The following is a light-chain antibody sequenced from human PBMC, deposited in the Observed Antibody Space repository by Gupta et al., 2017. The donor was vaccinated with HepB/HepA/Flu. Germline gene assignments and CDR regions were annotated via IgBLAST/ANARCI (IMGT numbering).Light chain of an antibody. CDR2: DVN. CDR3: CSYAGTYTLV. CDR1: SNNIGLYNY. J-gene: IGLJ2*01. V-gene: IGLV2-11*01. Sequence: QSALTQPRSVSGSPGPSVTISCTGTSNNIGLYNYVSWYQHHPGKAPKLIIYDVNKRPSGVPDRFSGSKSGNTASLTISGLQAEDEANYYCCSYAGTYTLVFGGGTKMTVL.